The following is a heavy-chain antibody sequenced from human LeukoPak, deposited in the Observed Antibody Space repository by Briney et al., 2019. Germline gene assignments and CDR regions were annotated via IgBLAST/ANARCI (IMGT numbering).Heavy chain of an antibody. CDR2: MNPNSGNT. Sequence: ASVKVSCKASGYTFTGYYMHWVRQAPGQGLEWMGWMNPNSGNTGYAQKFQGRVTMTRNTSISTAYMELSSLRSEDTAVYYCARGHGPPTDCTNGVCYTRGYFDYWGQGTLVTVSS. CDR3: ARGHGPPTDCTNGVCYTRGYFDY. V-gene: IGHV1-8*02. J-gene: IGHJ4*02. D-gene: IGHD2-8*01. CDR1: GYTFTGYY.